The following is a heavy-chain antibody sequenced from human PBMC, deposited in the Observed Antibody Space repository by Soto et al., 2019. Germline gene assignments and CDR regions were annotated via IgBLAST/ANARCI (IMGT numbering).Heavy chain of an antibody. CDR2: MNPNSGNT. D-gene: IGHD5-12*01. Sequence: QVQLVQSGAEVKKPGASVKVSCKASGYTFTSYDINWVRQATGQGLEWMGWMNPNSGNTGYAQKFQGRVTMTRNTSISTAYMELSSLRSEDTAVYYCARVSGYDYVGYYYYMDVWGKGTTVTVSS. J-gene: IGHJ6*03. CDR3: ARVSGYDYVGYYYYMDV. V-gene: IGHV1-8*01. CDR1: GYTFTSYD.